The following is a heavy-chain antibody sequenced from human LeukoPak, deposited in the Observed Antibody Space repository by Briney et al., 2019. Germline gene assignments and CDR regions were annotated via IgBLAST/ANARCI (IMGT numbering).Heavy chain of an antibody. V-gene: IGHV3-74*01. CDR1: GYTLSTYW. D-gene: IGHD3-10*01. CDR3: TRDTFGARDS. J-gene: IGHJ4*02. CDR2: INEDGSST. Sequence: TGGSLRLSCAASGYTLSTYWMHWLRHGPGRGLVWVSRINEDGSSTNYADSVRGRFTISRDNAKNTLYLQIISLRAEDTAVYYCTRDTFGARDSWGQGTLVTVSS.